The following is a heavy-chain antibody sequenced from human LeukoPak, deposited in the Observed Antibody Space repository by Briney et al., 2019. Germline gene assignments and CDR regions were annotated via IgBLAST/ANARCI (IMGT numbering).Heavy chain of an antibody. J-gene: IGHJ4*02. CDR1: GGSISSYY. V-gene: IGHV4-4*07. CDR3: ARDLPYYDSSGYPNLSWYFDY. D-gene: IGHD3-22*01. CDR2: IYTSGST. Sequence: SETLSLTCTVSGGSISSYYWSWIRQPAGKGLEWIGRIYTSGSTNYNPSLKSRVTMSVDTSKNQFSLKLSSVTAADTAVYYCARDLPYYDSSGYPNLSWYFDYWGQGTLVTVSS.